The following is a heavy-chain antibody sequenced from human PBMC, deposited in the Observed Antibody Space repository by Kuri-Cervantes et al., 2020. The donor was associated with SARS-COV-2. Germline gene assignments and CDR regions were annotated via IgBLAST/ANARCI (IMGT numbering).Heavy chain of an antibody. CDR2: ISGYSTI. CDR3: ARDCVYTSSSWFDP. J-gene: IGHJ5*02. Sequence: GESLKISCAASGFTFSSYEMNWVRQAPGQGLEGVSSISGYSTIYYADSVKGRFTISRDYAKNSLYLQMNSLRAEDTAVYYCARDCVYTSSSWFDPWGQGTLVTVSS. V-gene: IGHV3-69-1*01. D-gene: IGHD6-6*01. CDR1: GFTFSSYE.